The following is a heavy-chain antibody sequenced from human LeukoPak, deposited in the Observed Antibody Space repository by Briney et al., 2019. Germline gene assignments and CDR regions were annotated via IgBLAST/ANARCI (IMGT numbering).Heavy chain of an antibody. CDR3: ARGSATARGDGFDY. D-gene: IGHD3-10*01. V-gene: IGHV4-34*01. CDR1: GGSFSGYC. Sequence: SETLSLTCAVYGGSFSGYCWSWIRQPPGKGLEWIGEINHSGSTNYNPSLKSRVTISVDTSKNQFSLKLSSVTAADTAVYYCARGSATARGDGFDYWGQGTLVTVSS. CDR2: INHSGST. J-gene: IGHJ4*02.